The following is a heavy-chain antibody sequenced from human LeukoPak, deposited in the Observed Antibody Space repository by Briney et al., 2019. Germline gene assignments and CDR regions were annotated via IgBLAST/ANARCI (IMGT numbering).Heavy chain of an antibody. V-gene: IGHV1-2*04. J-gene: IGHJ5*02. CDR2: INPNSGGT. Sequence: ASVKVSCKASGYTFTGYYMHWVRQAPGQGLEWMGWINPNSGGTNYAQKFQGWVTMTRVTSISTAYMELSRLRSDDTAVYYCARGYCSGGSCYNNWFDPWGQGTLVTVSS. CDR1: GYTFTGYY. CDR3: ARGYCSGGSCYNNWFDP. D-gene: IGHD2-15*01.